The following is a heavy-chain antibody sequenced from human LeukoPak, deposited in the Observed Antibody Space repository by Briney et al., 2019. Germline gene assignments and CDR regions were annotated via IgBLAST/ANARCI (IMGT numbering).Heavy chain of an antibody. Sequence: GGSLRLSCAASGFTFNTYSMNWVRQAPGKGLEWVSSFSSGVDYNHYADSVKGRFTISRVTAKNSLYLQMNNLRTEDTAVYYCARDGDTSASFAPYFDLWGQGTLVTVSS. D-gene: IGHD3-22*01. CDR3: ARDGDTSASFAPYFDL. V-gene: IGHV3-21*01. CDR2: FSSGVDYN. CDR1: GFTFNTYS. J-gene: IGHJ4*02.